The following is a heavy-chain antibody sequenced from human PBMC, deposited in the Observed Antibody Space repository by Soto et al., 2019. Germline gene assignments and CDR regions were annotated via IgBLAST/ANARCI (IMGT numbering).Heavy chain of an antibody. Sequence: QVQLQQWGAGLLKPSETLSLTCAVYGGSFSGYYWSWIRQPPGKGLEWIGEINHSGSTNYNPSLTSRVTMSVDPAKNQFSLKLSSVTAADTAVYYCARGHQEVTIFGVVITPRCGPPYWYFDLWGRGTLVTVSS. CDR3: ARGHQEVTIFGVVITPRCGPPYWYFDL. V-gene: IGHV4-34*01. D-gene: IGHD3-3*01. CDR2: INHSGST. CDR1: GGSFSGYY. J-gene: IGHJ2*01.